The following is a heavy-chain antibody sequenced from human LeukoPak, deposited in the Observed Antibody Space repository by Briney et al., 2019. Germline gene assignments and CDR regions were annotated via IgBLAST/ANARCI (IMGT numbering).Heavy chain of an antibody. Sequence: WASVKVSCKASGGTFSSYAISWVRQAPGQGLEWMGRIIPILGIANYAQKFQGRVTITADKSTSTAYMELSSLRSEDTAVYYCARGGPLAYCGGDCFDYWGQGTLVTVSS. CDR2: IIPILGIA. V-gene: IGHV1-69*04. CDR1: GGTFSSYA. J-gene: IGHJ4*02. CDR3: ARGGPLAYCGGDCFDY. D-gene: IGHD2-21*01.